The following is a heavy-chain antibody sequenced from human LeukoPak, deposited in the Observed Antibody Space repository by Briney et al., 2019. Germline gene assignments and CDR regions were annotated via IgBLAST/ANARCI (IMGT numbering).Heavy chain of an antibody. D-gene: IGHD3-9*01. V-gene: IGHV3-21*01. CDR2: ISISSSYI. CDR1: GFTFSSYS. CDR3: ARDQGGYFPFDY. J-gene: IGHJ4*02. Sequence: GGSLRLSCAASGFTFSSYSMNWVRQAPGKGLEWVSSISISSSYIYYADSVKGRFTISRDKAKHSMYLQMNSLRSAEMAVTYCARDQGGYFPFDYWGQGTLVTVSS.